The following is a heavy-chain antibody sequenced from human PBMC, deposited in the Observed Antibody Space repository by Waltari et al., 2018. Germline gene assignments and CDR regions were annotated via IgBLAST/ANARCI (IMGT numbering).Heavy chain of an antibody. CDR1: VGSISSYY. CDR2: IYTSGST. D-gene: IGHD6-19*01. Sequence: QVQLQESGPGLVKPSETLSLTCTVSVGSISSYYWSWILPPAGQGLEWIGRIYTSGSTNYNPSLKSRVTMSVDTSKNQFSLKLSSVTAADTAVYYCARGVTVRYSSGWYPLYYFDYWGQGTLVTVSS. CDR3: ARGVTVRYSSGWYPLYYFDY. V-gene: IGHV4-4*07. J-gene: IGHJ4*02.